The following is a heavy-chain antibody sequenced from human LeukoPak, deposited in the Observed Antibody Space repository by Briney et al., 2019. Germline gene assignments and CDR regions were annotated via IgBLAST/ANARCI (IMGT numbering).Heavy chain of an antibody. D-gene: IGHD2-2*01. CDR1: GFTFSSYW. V-gene: IGHV3-74*01. CDR3: ARDKSTSCYYFDY. J-gene: IGHJ4*02. Sequence: GGSLRLSCAASGFTFSSYWMHWVRQAPGKGLVWVSRITPDGRSTSHADSVKGRFTISRDNARNTLYLQMNSLRAEDSAVYYCARDKSTSCYYFDYWGQGALVTVSS. CDR2: ITPDGRST.